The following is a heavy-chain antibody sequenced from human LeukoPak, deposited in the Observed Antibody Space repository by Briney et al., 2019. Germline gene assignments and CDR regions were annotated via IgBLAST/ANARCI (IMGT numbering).Heavy chain of an antibody. CDR2: ISSSSYI. Sequence: PGGSLRLSCAASGFTFSSYSMNWVRQAPGKGLEWVSSISSSSYIYYADSVKGRFAISRDNAKNSLYLQMNSLRAEDTAVYYCARDVAATGQGFDYWGQGTLVTVSS. D-gene: IGHD2-15*01. V-gene: IGHV3-21*01. J-gene: IGHJ4*02. CDR1: GFTFSSYS. CDR3: ARDVAATGQGFDY.